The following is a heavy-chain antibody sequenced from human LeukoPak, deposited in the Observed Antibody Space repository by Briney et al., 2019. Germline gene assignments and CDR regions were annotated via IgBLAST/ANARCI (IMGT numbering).Heavy chain of an antibody. CDR2: IWYDGSNK. D-gene: IGHD3-10*01. CDR1: GFTFSSYG. CDR3: ARDLGSMVRGINAFDI. Sequence: GGSLRLSCAASGFTFSSYGMHWVRQAPGKGLEWVAVIWYDGSNKYYAGSVKGRFTISRDNSKNTLYLQTNSLRAEDTAVYYCARDLGSMVRGINAFDIWGQGTMVTVSS. J-gene: IGHJ3*02. V-gene: IGHV3-33*01.